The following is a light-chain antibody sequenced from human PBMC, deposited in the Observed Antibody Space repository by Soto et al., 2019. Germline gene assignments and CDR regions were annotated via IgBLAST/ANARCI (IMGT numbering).Light chain of an antibody. V-gene: IGKV1-39*01. CDR3: QQSHSLSFT. J-gene: IGKJ3*01. Sequence: DVQMTQSPPSLSASVGDRVTITCRASQTIDRALNWYQQKPGKAPNLLIYDASNLQSGVPSRFSGSGSGTDFTLTISSLQPDDFATYSCQQSHSLSFTFGPGTKVDIK. CDR2: DAS. CDR1: QTIDRA.